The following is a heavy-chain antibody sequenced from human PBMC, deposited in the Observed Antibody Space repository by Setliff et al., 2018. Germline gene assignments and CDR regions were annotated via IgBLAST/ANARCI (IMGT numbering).Heavy chain of an antibody. D-gene: IGHD6-13*01. J-gene: IGHJ4*02. CDR3: ARAGSAPARRKGVFEY. CDR1: RYTFTNYA. CDR2: INAYNFNT. Sequence: ASVKVSCKASRYTFTNYAVGWVRQAPGQGLECMGWINAYNFNTYYTQKFQGRVAMTIDTSTNTVYMELSSLKSNDTAVYYCARAGSAPARRKGVFEYWGQGTLVTVSS. V-gene: IGHV1-18*01.